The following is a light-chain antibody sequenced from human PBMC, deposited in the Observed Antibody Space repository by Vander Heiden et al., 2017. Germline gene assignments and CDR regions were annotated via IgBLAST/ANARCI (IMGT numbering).Light chain of an antibody. CDR3: QQYDTYSA. Sequence: DIQLTQSPSTLSASVGDRVTITCRASQSISSWLAWYQQKPGKAPKLLIYEASSLEGGVPSRFGGGASGTEFTLTISSLQPDDFANYYCQQYDTYSAFGPGTEVEIK. J-gene: IGKJ1*01. CDR2: EAS. CDR1: QSISSW. V-gene: IGKV1-5*03.